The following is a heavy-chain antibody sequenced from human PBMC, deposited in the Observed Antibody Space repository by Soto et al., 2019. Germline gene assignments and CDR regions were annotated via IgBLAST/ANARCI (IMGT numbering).Heavy chain of an antibody. CDR3: ARGLEYYYGSGSYYNWFDP. Sequence: QVQLQQWGAGLLKPSETLSLTCAVYGGSFSGYYWSWIRQPPGKGLEWIGEINHSGSTNYNPSLKSRVTISVDTSKNQFSLKLSSVTAADTAVYYCARGLEYYYGSGSYYNWFDPWGQGTLVTVSS. CDR2: INHSGST. J-gene: IGHJ5*02. D-gene: IGHD3-10*01. V-gene: IGHV4-34*01. CDR1: GGSFSGYY.